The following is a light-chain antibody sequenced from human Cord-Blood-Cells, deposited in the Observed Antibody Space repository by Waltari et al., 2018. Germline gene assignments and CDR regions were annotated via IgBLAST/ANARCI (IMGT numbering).Light chain of an antibody. CDR2: EVS. CDR3: SSYTSSWV. V-gene: IGLV2-14*01. CDR1: SSDVGGSNY. J-gene: IGLJ3*02. Sequence: QSALTQPASVSGSPGQSLTIPFAGTSSDVGGSNYISWYQQHPGKAPKLMIYEVSNRPSGVSNRFSGSKSGNTASLTISGLQAEDEADYYCSSYTSSWVFGGGTKLTVL.